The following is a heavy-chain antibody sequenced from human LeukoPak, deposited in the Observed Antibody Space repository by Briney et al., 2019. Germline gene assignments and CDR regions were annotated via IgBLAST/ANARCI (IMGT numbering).Heavy chain of an antibody. Sequence: GGSLRLSCAASGFTFSDYYMSWIRQAPGEGLEYISYIGSSGTTLFYADSVKGRFTISRDNAKNSLYLEMNNLRAEDTAVYYCARRRDYLDYWGQGPLVTVSS. CDR1: GFTFSDYY. CDR2: IGSSGTTL. V-gene: IGHV3-11*01. J-gene: IGHJ4*02. CDR3: ARRRDYLDY.